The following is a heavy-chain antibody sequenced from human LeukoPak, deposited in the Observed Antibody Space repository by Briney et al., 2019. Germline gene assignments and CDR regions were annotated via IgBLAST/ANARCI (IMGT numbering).Heavy chain of an antibody. CDR3: AKSYCSTTSCQQYYYYMDV. Sequence: GALVKVSCKASGYTFTSYGISWVRQAPGQGLEWMGWISTYNGNTNYAQKLQGRVTMTTDTSTSTAYMELRSLRSDDTAVYYCAKSYCSTTSCQQYYYYMDVWGKGTTVTVSS. V-gene: IGHV1-18*01. D-gene: IGHD2-2*01. CDR1: GYTFTSYG. J-gene: IGHJ6*03. CDR2: ISTYNGNT.